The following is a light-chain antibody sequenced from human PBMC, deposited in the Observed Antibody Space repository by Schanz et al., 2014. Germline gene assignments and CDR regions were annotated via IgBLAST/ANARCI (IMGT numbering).Light chain of an antibody. CDR1: TSNIGSNT. V-gene: IGLV1-44*01. CDR3: SSYAGSTTSWV. J-gene: IGLJ3*02. CDR2: NNN. Sequence: QSVLPQPPSASGTPGQRVTISCSGSTSNIGSNTVNWYQQFPGTAPKLLIYNNNQRPSGVPDRFSGSKSANTASLTISGLQAEDEADYYCSSYAGSTTSWVFGGGTKLTVL.